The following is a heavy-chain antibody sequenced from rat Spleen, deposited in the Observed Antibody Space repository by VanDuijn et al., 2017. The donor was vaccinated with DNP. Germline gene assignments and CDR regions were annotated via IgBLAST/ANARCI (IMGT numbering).Heavy chain of an antibody. D-gene: IGHD1-6*01. V-gene: IGHV3-1*01. CDR1: AYSITTNY. Sequence: EVQLQESGPGLVKPSQSLSLTCSVTAYSITTNYWGWIREFPGNKMEWIGHISYSGTTSYHPSLKRRISITRDTSKNLFFLHLDSVTTEDTATYYCARHERTTGLGFDYWGQGVLVTVSS. CDR2: ISYSGTT. J-gene: IGHJ2*01. CDR3: ARHERTTGLGFDY.